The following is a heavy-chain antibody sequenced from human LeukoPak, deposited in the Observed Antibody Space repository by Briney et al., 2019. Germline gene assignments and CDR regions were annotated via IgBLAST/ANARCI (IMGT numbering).Heavy chain of an antibody. D-gene: IGHD3-9*01. V-gene: IGHV3-21*04. CDR1: GFTFSSYA. CDR3: AKLKDILTGFVDY. J-gene: IGHJ4*02. CDR2: ISSSSSYI. Sequence: GGSLRLSCAASGFTFSSYAMSWVRQAPGKGLEWVSSISSSSSYIYYADSVKGRFTISRDNAKNSLYLQMNSLRTEDTALYYCAKLKDILTGFVDYWGQGTLVTVSS.